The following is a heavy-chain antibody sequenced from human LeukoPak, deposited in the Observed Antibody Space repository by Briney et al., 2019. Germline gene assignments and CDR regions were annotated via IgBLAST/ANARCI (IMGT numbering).Heavy chain of an antibody. CDR3: ARGPGYYCGGDCALDY. V-gene: IGHV4-34*01. J-gene: IGHJ4*02. CDR1: GGSFSGYY. CDR2: INHSGST. D-gene: IGHD2-21*02. Sequence: SETLSLTCAVYGGSFSGYYWSWIRHPPGKGLEWIGEINHSGSTNYNPSLKSRVTISVDTSKNQFSLKLSSVTAADTAVYYCARGPGYYCGGDCALDYWGQGTLVTVSS.